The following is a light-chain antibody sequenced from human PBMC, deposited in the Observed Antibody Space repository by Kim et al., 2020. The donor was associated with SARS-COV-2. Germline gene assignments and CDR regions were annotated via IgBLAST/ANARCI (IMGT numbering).Light chain of an antibody. CDR1: SSDVGGYNY. CDR2: EVS. V-gene: IGLV2-8*01. J-gene: IGLJ1*01. Sequence: GRSVTISCTGTSSDVGGYNYVSWYQQHPGKAPKLMIYEVSKRPSGVPHRFSGSKSGNTASLTVSGLQAEDEADYYCSSYAGSNNFVFGTGTKVTVL. CDR3: SSYAGSNNFV.